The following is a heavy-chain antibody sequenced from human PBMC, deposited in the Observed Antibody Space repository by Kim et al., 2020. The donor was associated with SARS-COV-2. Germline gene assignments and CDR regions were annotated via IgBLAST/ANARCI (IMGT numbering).Heavy chain of an antibody. D-gene: IGHD2-15*01. CDR3: ARGYCSGGSCSLIDY. CDR1: GYTFTSYY. CDR2: INPSGGST. V-gene: IGHV1-46*01. Sequence: ASVKVSCKASGYTFTSYYMHWVRQAPGQGLEWMGIINPSGGSTSYAQKFQGRVTMTRDTSTSTVYMELSSLRSEDTAVYYCARGYCSGGSCSLIDYWGQGTLVTVSS. J-gene: IGHJ4*02.